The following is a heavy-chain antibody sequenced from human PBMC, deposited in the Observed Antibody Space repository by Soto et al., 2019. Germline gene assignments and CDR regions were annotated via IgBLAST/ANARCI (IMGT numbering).Heavy chain of an antibody. D-gene: IGHD5-12*01. CDR3: ARDLLEMATISAFDI. J-gene: IGHJ3*02. CDR1: GFTFSSYG. Sequence: QVQLVESGGGVVQPGRSLRLSCAASGFTFSSYGMHWVRQAPGKGLEWVAVIWYDGSNKYYADSVKGRFTISRDNSKNTLYLQMNSLRAEDTAVYYCARDLLEMATISAFDIWGQGTMVTVSS. CDR2: IWYDGSNK. V-gene: IGHV3-33*01.